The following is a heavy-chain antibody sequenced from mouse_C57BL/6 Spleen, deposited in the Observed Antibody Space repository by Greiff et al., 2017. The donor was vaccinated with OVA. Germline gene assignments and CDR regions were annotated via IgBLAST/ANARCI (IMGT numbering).Heavy chain of an antibody. CDR2: INPNNGGT. Sequence: EVQLQQSGPELVKPGASVKISCKASGYTFTDYYMNWVKQSHGKSLEWIGDINPNNGGTSYNQKFKGKATLTVDKSSSTAYMELRSLTSEDSAVYYCARPRRGAWFAYWGQGTLVTVSA. CDR1: GYTFTDYY. J-gene: IGHJ3*01. V-gene: IGHV1-26*01. CDR3: ARPRRGAWFAY.